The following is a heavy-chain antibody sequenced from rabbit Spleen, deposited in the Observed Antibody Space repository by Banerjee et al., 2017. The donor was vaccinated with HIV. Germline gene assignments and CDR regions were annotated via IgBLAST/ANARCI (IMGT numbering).Heavy chain of an antibody. CDR2: IDPVFGST. J-gene: IGHJ4*01. D-gene: IGHD2-1*01. V-gene: IGHV1S7*01. CDR1: GFDFSNYG. Sequence: QSLEESGGDLVKPGGSLKLSCKASGFDFSNYGVTWVRQAPGKGLEWIGYIDPVFGSTYYASWVNGRFTISSHNAQNTLYLQLNSLTAADTATYFCVRDRADIGGDYGPYYFDLWGQGTLVTVS. CDR3: VRDRADIGGDYGPYYFDL.